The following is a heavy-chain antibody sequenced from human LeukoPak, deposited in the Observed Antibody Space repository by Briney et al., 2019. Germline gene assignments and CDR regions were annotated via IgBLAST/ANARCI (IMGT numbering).Heavy chain of an antibody. CDR3: AKGSSGYFFDL. J-gene: IGHJ4*02. Sequence: GGSLRLSCAASGFIFNNYGLVWARQAPGKGLEWVSAISNDGGGTTYADFVKGRFSVSRDNSKNTLFLQMNSLRAEDTALYYCAKGSSGYFFDLWGQGTLVTVSS. CDR1: GFIFNNYG. V-gene: IGHV3-23*01. D-gene: IGHD3-22*01. CDR2: ISNDGGGT.